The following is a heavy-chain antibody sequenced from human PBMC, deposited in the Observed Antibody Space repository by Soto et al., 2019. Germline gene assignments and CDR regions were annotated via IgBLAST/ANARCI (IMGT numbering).Heavy chain of an antibody. J-gene: IGHJ6*02. Sequence: GGSLRLSCIASGFTFRNYAMAWVRQAPGEDLEWVSAIGTSGTPTLYADSVKSRFSISRDDSRNTVSLQMNSLGVEDAATYYCTRILWSSRRDALDIWGQGTTVTVSS. D-gene: IGHD2-21*01. CDR3: TRILWSSRRDALDI. V-gene: IGHV3-23*01. CDR1: GFTFRNYA. CDR2: IGTSGTPT.